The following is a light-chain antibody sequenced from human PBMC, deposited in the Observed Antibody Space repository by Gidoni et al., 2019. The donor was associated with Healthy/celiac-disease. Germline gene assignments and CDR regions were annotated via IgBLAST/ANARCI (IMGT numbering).Light chain of an antibody. CDR3: QRRSNWPPST. CDR1: QSVSSY. J-gene: IGKJ5*01. V-gene: IGKV3-11*01. CDR2: DAA. Sequence: ELVLTQSPATLSLSPGERANLSCRASQSVSSYLAWYQQKPGQAPRLLIYDAANRATGIPARFSGSGSGTDFTLTISSRGPEDFAVYYCQRRSNWPPSTFGQGTRLEIK.